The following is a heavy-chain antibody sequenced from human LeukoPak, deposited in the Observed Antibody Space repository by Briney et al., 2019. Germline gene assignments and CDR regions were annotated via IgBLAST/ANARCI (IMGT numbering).Heavy chain of an antibody. CDR3: ARDRGFYSGSYFDY. CDR2: ISSSSSYI. D-gene: IGHD1-26*01. J-gene: IGHJ4*02. Sequence: GESLRLSCAASGFTFSTYSMTWVRQAPGKGLEWVSSISSSSSYIYYADSVKGRFTISRDNAKNSLYLQMNSLRAEDTAVYYCARDRGFYSGSYFDYWGQGTLVTVSS. CDR1: GFTFSTYS. V-gene: IGHV3-21*01.